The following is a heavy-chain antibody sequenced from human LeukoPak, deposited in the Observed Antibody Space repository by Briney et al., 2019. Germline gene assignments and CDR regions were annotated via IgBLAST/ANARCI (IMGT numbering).Heavy chain of an antibody. CDR1: GFTFSSYA. CDR2: ISYDGSNK. CDR3: AKDWARERNYYYYMDV. V-gene: IGHV3-30*04. Sequence: GGSLRLSCAASGFTFSSYAMHWVRQAPGKGLEWVAVISYDGSNKYYADSVKGRFTISRDNPKNTLYLQMNSLRTEDTAVYYCAKDWARERNYYYYMDVWGKGTTVTISS. J-gene: IGHJ6*03. D-gene: IGHD3-16*01.